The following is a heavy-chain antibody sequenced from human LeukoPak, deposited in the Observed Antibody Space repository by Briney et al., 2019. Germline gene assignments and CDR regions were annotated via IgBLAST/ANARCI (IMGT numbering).Heavy chain of an antibody. J-gene: IGHJ5*02. CDR2: IIPIFGIA. V-gene: IGHV1-69*04. CDR3: ARDRPGIAAAGTWFDP. CDR1: GGTFSSYA. D-gene: IGHD6-13*01. Sequence: ASVKVSCKASGGTFSSYAISWVRQAPGQGLEWMGRIIPIFGIANYAQKFQGRVTITADKSTSTAYMELSSLRSEDTAVYYCARDRPGIAAAGTWFDPWGQGTLVTVSS.